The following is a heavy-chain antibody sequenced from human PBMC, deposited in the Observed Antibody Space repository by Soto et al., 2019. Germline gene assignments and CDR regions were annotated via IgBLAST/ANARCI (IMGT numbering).Heavy chain of an antibody. CDR1: GYTFTRYD. CDR3: ARGGNSGYDYYYYGMDV. Sequence: ASVKVSCKASGYTFTRYDINWVRQATGQGLEWMGWMNPNSGNTGYAQKFQGRVTMTRNTSISTAYMELSSLRSEDTAVYYCARGGNSGYDYYYYGMDVWGQGTTVTVSS. CDR2: MNPNSGNT. V-gene: IGHV1-8*01. J-gene: IGHJ6*02. D-gene: IGHD5-12*01.